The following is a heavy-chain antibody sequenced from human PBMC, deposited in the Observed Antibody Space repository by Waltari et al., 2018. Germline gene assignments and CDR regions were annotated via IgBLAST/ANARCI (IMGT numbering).Heavy chain of an antibody. CDR3: ARDRTGSYYYDSSGYYLNYYGMDV. J-gene: IGHJ6*02. Sequence: QVQLQESGPGLVKPSETLSLTCTVSGGSISSYYWSWIRQPPGKGLEWIGYIYYSGSTNYNPSLKSRVTISVDTSKNQFSLKLSSVTAADTAVYYCARDRTGSYYYDSSGYYLNYYGMDVWGQG. D-gene: IGHD3-22*01. CDR2: IYYSGST. V-gene: IGHV4-59*01. CDR1: GGSISSYY.